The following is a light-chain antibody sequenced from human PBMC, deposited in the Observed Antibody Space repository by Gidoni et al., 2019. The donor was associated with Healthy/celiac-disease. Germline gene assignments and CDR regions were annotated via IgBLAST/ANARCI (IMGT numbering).Light chain of an antibody. V-gene: IGLV3-1*01. CDR1: KLGDKS. CDR2: QDS. Sequence: SYELTQPPSVSVSPGQTASIPCSGDKLGDKSACWYQQKPGQSPVLVIYQDSKRPSGIPERFSGSNSGNTATLTINGTQAMDEADYYCQAWDSSTVVFGGGTKLTVL. J-gene: IGLJ2*01. CDR3: QAWDSSTVV.